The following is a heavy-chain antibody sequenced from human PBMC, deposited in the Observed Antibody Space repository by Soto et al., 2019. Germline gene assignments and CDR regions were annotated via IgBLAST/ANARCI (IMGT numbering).Heavy chain of an antibody. V-gene: IGHV4-34*01. Sequence: SETLSLTCAVYGGSFSCYDWSWIRQPPGKGLEWIGEINHSGSTNYNPSLKSRVTISVDTSKNQFSLKLSSVTAADTAVYYCARGEGYALDVWGQGTTVTVSS. J-gene: IGHJ6*02. CDR2: INHSGST. CDR3: ARGEGYALDV. CDR1: GGSFSCYD.